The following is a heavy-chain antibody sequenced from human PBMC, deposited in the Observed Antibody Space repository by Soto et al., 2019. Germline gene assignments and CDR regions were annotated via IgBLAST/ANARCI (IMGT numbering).Heavy chain of an antibody. CDR3: ARDGRLYSSSWYRGNYYYGMDV. J-gene: IGHJ6*02. D-gene: IGHD6-13*01. Sequence: SVKVSCKASGGTFSSYAISWVRQAPGQGLEWMGGIIPIFGTANYAQKFQGRVTITADKSTSTAYMELSSLGSEDTAVYYCARDGRLYSSSWYRGNYYYGMDVWGQGTTVTVSS. CDR1: GGTFSSYA. V-gene: IGHV1-69*06. CDR2: IIPIFGTA.